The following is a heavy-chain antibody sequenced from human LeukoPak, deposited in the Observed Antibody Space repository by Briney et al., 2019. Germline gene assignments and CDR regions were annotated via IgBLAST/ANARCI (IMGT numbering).Heavy chain of an antibody. Sequence: SETLSLTCVVYGGSFSGYYWSWLRQPPGKGLEWIGEINHSGSTDYNPSLKSRVTISVDTSKNQFSLRLSSVTAADTAVYYCARDSRSGWGNWFDPWGQGTLVTVSS. D-gene: IGHD6-19*01. CDR2: INHSGST. CDR1: GGSFSGYY. V-gene: IGHV4-34*01. J-gene: IGHJ5*02. CDR3: ARDSRSGWGNWFDP.